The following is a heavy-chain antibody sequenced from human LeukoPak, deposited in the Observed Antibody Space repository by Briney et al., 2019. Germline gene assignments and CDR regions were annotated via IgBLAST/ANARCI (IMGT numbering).Heavy chain of an antibody. D-gene: IGHD3-9*01. V-gene: IGHV4-38-2*01. CDR1: GYSISSGYY. J-gene: IGHJ4*02. CDR3: ARRQYDILTGYYYYFDY. CDR2: IYHSGST. Sequence: SETLSLTCAVSGYSISSGYYWGWIRQPPGKGLEWIGSIYHSGSTYYNPSLESRVTISVDTSKNQFSLKLSSVTAADTAVYYCARRQYDILTGYYYYFDYWGQGTLVTVSS.